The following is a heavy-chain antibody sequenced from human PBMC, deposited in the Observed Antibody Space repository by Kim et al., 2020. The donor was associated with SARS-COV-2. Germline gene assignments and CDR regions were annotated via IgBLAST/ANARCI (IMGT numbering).Heavy chain of an antibody. J-gene: IGHJ6*02. V-gene: IGHV3-23*01. CDR2: ISGSGGST. CDR3: AKDAVITFGGVIPYGMDV. CDR1: GFTFSSYA. Sequence: GGSLRLSCAASGFTFSSYAMSWVRQAPGKGLEWVSAISGSGGSTYYADSVKGRFTISRDNSKNTLYLQMNSLRAEDTAVYYCAKDAVITFGGVIPYGMDVWGQGTTVTVSS. D-gene: IGHD3-16*02.